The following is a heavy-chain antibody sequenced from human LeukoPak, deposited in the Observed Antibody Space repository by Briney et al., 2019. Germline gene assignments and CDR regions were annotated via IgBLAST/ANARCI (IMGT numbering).Heavy chain of an antibody. CDR2: INHRRST. Sequence: SQTLSLTCAVYGGSFSGYYWSWIRQPPGKGLEWIGEINHRRSTNYNPSLKSRVTMSVDTSKNQFSLNLSSVTAADTAVYYCARGQFWSGYSIWGQGTLVTVSS. V-gene: IGHV4-34*01. CDR1: GGSFSGYY. J-gene: IGHJ4*02. CDR3: ARGQFWSGYSI. D-gene: IGHD3-3*02.